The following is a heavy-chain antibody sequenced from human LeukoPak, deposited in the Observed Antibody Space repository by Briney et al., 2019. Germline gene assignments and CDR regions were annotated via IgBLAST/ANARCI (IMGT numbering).Heavy chain of an antibody. CDR1: GFIFDDYA. CDR3: ARLTGAASGTYYFDF. CDR2: ISWNSRII. D-gene: IGHD3-9*01. V-gene: IGHV3-9*01. J-gene: IGHJ4*02. Sequence: GGSLRLSRAASGFIFDDYAMYWVRQAPGKGLEWVSGISWNSRIIDYADSVKGRFTISRDNAKRALYLQMNTLTTEDTAFYYCARLTGAASGTYYFDFWGQGTLVTVSS.